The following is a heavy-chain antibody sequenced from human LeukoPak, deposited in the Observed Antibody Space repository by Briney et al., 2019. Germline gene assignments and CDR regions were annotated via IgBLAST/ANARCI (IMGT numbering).Heavy chain of an antibody. J-gene: IGHJ4*02. D-gene: IGHD2-15*01. CDR2: ISASGGST. Sequence: VGSLRLSCAASGFTFSSYVMNWVRQAPGKGLEWVSAISASGGSTYYADSVKGRFTISRDNSKNTLYLQMNSLRAEDTAVYHCAKDRCSGGRCYFDYWGQGTPVSVSS. V-gene: IGHV3-23*01. CDR3: AKDRCSGGRCYFDY. CDR1: GFTFSSYV.